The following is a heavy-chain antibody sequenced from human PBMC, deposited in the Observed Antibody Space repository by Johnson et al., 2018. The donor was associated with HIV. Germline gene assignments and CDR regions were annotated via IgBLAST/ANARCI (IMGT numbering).Heavy chain of an antibody. CDR3: ARGGLLWFGHPAD. V-gene: IGHV3-30*04. J-gene: IGHJ3*01. D-gene: IGHD3-10*01. CDR1: GLNFSDYG. Sequence: VQLVESGGGVVQPGKSVRLSCAASGLNFSDYGFHWVRQAPGKGLEWAAVISYDGSNKYYADSVKGLFTISRDNSKNTLYLQMNSLRAEDTAVYYCARGGLLWFGHPADWGQGTMVTVSS. CDR2: ISYDGSNK.